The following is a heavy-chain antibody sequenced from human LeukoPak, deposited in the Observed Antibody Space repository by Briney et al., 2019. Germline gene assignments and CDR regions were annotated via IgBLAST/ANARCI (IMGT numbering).Heavy chain of an antibody. Sequence: SETLSLTCTVSGGSISSYYWSWIRQPPGKGLEWIGYIYYSGSTNYDPSLKSRVTRSVDTSKNQFSLKLSSVTAADTAVYYCARDGGIVGATPYFDYWGQGTLVTVSS. V-gene: IGHV4-59*01. D-gene: IGHD1-26*01. CDR1: GGSISSYY. CDR3: ARDGGIVGATPYFDY. J-gene: IGHJ4*02. CDR2: IYYSGST.